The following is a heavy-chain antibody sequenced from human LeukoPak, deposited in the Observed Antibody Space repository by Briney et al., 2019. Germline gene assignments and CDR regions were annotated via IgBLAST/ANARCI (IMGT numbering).Heavy chain of an antibody. V-gene: IGHV3-30*01. J-gene: IGHJ4*02. CDR2: ISYDGGNT. CDR3: ARDSTYYYGSGSSGPHYFDY. CDR1: GFTFSSYS. Sequence: PGRSLRLSCAASGFTFSSYSLHWVRQPPGKGRAGVAFISYDGGNTYYADSVKGRFTISRDNSKNTLYLQLNSLRAEDTAVYYCARDSTYYYGSGSSGPHYFDYWGQGTLVTVSS. D-gene: IGHD3-10*01.